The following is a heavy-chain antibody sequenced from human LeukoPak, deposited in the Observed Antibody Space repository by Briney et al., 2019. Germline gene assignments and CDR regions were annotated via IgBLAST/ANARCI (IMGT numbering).Heavy chain of an antibody. J-gene: IGHJ4*02. CDR2: ISYDGSNK. CDR3: AREALGSSWYPYYFDY. V-gene: IGHV3-30-3*01. D-gene: IGHD6-13*01. CDR1: GFTFSSYA. Sequence: PGGSLRLSCAASGFTFSSYAMHWVRQAPGKGLEWVAVISYDGSNKYYADSVKGRFTISRDNSKNTLYLQMNSLRAEDTAVYYCAREALGSSWYPYYFDYWGQGTLVTVSS.